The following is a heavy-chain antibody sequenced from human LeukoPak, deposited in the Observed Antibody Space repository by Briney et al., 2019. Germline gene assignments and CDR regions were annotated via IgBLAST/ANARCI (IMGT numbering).Heavy chain of an antibody. CDR2: IIPIFGTA. CDR1: GGTFSSYA. D-gene: IGHD3-22*01. V-gene: IGHV1-69*05. CDR3: ARESCDSSGPTHWFDP. Sequence: GSSVKVSCKASGGTFSSYAISWVRQAPGQGLEWMGGIIPIFGTANYAQKFQGRVTITTDESTSTAYMELSSLRSEDTAVYYCARESCDSSGPTHWFDPWGQGTLVTVSS. J-gene: IGHJ5*02.